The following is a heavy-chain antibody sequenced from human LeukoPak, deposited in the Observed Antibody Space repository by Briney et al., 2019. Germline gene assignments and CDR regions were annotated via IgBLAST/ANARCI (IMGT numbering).Heavy chain of an antibody. CDR1: GYTFSTYD. CDR3: ARETWGSYRGGAFDI. J-gene: IGHJ3*02. Sequence: ASVRVSCKTSGYTFSTYDINWLRQAAGQGLEWMGWMNPNSANTGFAQKFQGRATITRDTSISTAYLELSSLTSEDTAVYYCARETWGSYRGGAFDIWGQGTMVTVSS. D-gene: IGHD1-26*01. CDR2: MNPNSANT. V-gene: IGHV1-8*03.